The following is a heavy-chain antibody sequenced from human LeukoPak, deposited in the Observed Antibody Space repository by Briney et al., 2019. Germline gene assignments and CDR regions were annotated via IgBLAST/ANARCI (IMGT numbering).Heavy chain of an antibody. J-gene: IGHJ4*02. CDR2: INPNSGGT. CDR1: GYTFTGHY. CDR3: ARDLHSSSHLAH. V-gene: IGHV1-2*02. Sequence: ASVKVSCKASGYTFTGHYMHWVRQAPGQGLEWMGWINPNSGGTNYAQKFQGRVTMTRDTSISTAYMELSRLRSDDTAVYYCARDLHSSSHLAHWGQGTLVTVSS. D-gene: IGHD6-6*01.